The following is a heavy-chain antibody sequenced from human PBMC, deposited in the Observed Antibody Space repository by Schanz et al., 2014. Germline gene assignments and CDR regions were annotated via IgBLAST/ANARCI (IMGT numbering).Heavy chain of an antibody. CDR1: GFTFSTYY. V-gene: IGHV3-21*02. CDR3: ARGPIPMQGVPMDF. D-gene: IGHD3-10*01. Sequence: EVQLVESGGGLVKPGGSLRLSCAASGFTFSTYYMNWVRQAPGKGLEWVSSISSSSSYISYADSVKGRFTISRDNSKDTLYLQMSGLTPEDTAVYYCARGPIPMQGVPMDFWGQGTLVTVSS. J-gene: IGHJ4*02. CDR2: ISSSSSYI.